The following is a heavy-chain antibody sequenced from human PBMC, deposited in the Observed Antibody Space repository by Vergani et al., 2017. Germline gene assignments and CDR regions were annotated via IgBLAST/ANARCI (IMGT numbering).Heavy chain of an antibody. V-gene: IGHV1-2*02. CDR2: INPNSGGT. D-gene: IGHD3-10*01. J-gene: IGHJ4*02. CDR3: AMYGSGSYYNEVYYFDY. CDR1: GYTFTGYY. Sequence: QVQLVQSGAEVKKPGASVKVSCKASGYTFTGYYMHWVRQAPGQGLEWMGWINPNSGGTNYAQKFQGRVTMTRDTSISTAYMELSRLRSDDTAVYYCAMYGSGSYYNEVYYFDYWGQGTLVTVSS.